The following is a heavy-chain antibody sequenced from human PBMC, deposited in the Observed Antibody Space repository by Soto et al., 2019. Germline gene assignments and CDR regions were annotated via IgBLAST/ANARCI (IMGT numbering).Heavy chain of an antibody. CDR2: INTGNGNT. V-gene: IGHV1-3*04. J-gene: IGHJ4*02. CDR3: VRSVVVRGVFTLDY. D-gene: IGHD3-10*01. CDR1: GYTFTSYY. Sequence: ASVKVSCNASGYTFTSYYMQWVRQAPGQRLEWMGWINTGNGNTKYSQKFQGRVTITRDTSASTAYMELSSLRSEDTAVYYCVRSVVVRGVFTLDYWGQGTLVTVSS.